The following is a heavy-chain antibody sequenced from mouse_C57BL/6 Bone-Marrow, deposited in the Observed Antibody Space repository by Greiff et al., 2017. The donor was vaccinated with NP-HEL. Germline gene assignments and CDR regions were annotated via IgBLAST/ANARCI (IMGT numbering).Heavy chain of an antibody. CDR2: IYPRSGNT. D-gene: IGHD2-4*01. CDR1: GYTFTSYG. V-gene: IGHV1-81*01. J-gene: IGHJ3*01. CDR3: AREQDYWFAY. Sequence: VQLVESGAELARPGASVKLSCKASGYTFTSYGISWVKQRTGQGLEWIGEIYPRSGNTYYNEKFKGKATLTADKSSSTAYMELRSLTSEDSAVYFCAREQDYWFAYWGQGTLVTVSA.